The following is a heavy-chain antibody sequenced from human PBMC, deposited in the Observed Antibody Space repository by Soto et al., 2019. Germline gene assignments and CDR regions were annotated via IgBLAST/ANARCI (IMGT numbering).Heavy chain of an antibody. J-gene: IGHJ6*02. Sequence: SETLSLTSTVSGGSISSYYWSWIRQPPGKGLEWIGYIYYSGSTNYNPSLKSRVTISVDTSKNQFSLKLSSVTAADTAVYYCARHVPYCSDTSHCAYGMDVWGQGTTVTVSS. CDR2: IYYSGST. D-gene: IGHD2-2*01. CDR3: ARHVPYCSDTSHCAYGMDV. CDR1: GGSISSYY. V-gene: IGHV4-59*08.